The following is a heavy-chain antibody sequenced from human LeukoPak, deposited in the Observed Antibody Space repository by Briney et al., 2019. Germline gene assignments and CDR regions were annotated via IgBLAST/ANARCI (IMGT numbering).Heavy chain of an antibody. V-gene: IGHV3-21*01. J-gene: IGHJ4*02. CDR3: ARDAAGATADY. D-gene: IGHD1-26*01. CDR1: GFSFSSYN. CDR2: ISSSSSYI. Sequence: GGSLRLSCAASGFSFSSYNMNWVRQAPGKGLEWVSSISSSSSYIYYADSVKGRFTISRDNAKNSLYLQMNSLRAEDTAVYYCARDAAGATADYWGQGTLVTVSS.